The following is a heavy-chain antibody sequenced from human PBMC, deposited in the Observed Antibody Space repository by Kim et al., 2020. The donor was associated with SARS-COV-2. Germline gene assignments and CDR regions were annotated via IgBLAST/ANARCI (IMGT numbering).Heavy chain of an antibody. Sequence: GGSLRLSCAASGFTFSSYGMHWVRQAPGKGLEWVAVIWYDGSNKYYADAVKGRFTISRDNSKNTLYLQMNSLRAEDTAVYYCAREIVIAVAAANWFDPWGQGTLVTVSS. CDR2: IWYDGSNK. V-gene: IGHV3-33*01. J-gene: IGHJ5*02. CDR1: GFTFSSYG. D-gene: IGHD6-19*01. CDR3: AREIVIAVAAANWFDP.